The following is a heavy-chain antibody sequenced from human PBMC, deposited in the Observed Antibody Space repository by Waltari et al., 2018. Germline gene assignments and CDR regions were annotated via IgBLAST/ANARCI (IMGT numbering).Heavy chain of an antibody. CDR3: ARGGGQWLVWVPPLFDY. Sequence: QLQLQESGPGLVKPSETLSLTCTVSGGSISSSSYYWGWIRQPPGKGLEWIGSMYYSGRTYYNPSLKSRVTISVDTSKNQFSLKLSSVTAADTAVYYCARGGGQWLVWVPPLFDYWGQGTLVTVSS. J-gene: IGHJ4*02. CDR2: MYYSGRT. CDR1: GGSISSSSYY. V-gene: IGHV4-39*07. D-gene: IGHD6-19*01.